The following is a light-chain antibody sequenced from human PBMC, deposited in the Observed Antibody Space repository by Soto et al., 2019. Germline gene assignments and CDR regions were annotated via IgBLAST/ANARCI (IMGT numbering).Light chain of an antibody. CDR1: QSVGNN. V-gene: IGKV3-15*01. Sequence: EVVMTQSPATLPVSPGGRVTLSCRASQSVGNNLAWYQQRPGQPPRLLVFATSARATGVPDRFRGSRSGTDFTLTISSLQPEDSATYYCHQYYNRPPWTFGQGTKVDIK. CDR2: ATS. CDR3: HQYYNRPPWT. J-gene: IGKJ1*01.